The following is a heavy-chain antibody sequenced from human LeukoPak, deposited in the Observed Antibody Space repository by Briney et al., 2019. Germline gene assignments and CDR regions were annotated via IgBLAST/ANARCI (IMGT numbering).Heavy chain of an antibody. CDR1: GGAINRYY. CDR3: ARTQSGYSRGDSCFLWFDP. Sequence: SETLSLTCTVAGGAINRYYWSWIRQPPGKGLEWIGYIHYSGSTNYNPSLKSRVTISVDMSKIQFSLRLNSVTAADTAVYYCARTQSGYSRGDSCFLWFDPWGQGTLVTVSS. V-gene: IGHV4-59*01. J-gene: IGHJ5*02. CDR2: IHYSGST. D-gene: IGHD2-15*01.